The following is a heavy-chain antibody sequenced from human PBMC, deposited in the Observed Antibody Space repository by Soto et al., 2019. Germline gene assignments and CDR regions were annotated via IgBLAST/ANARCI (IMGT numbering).Heavy chain of an antibody. J-gene: IGHJ4*02. D-gene: IGHD3-22*01. CDR2: IIPIFGTA. Sequence: ASVKVSCKASGGTFSSYAISWVRQAPGQGLEWMGGIIPIFGTANYAQKFQGRVTINADESTSTAYMELSSLRSEDTAVYYCARGRYYYDSSGYYQYYFDYWGQGTLVTVSS. CDR1: GGTFSSYA. V-gene: IGHV1-69*13. CDR3: ARGRYYYDSSGYYQYYFDY.